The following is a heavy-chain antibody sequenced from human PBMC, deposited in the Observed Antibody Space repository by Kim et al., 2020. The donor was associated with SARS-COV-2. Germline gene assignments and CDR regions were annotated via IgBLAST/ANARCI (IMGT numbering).Heavy chain of an antibody. CDR3: ARPNTRHDFWSGSSNYFDY. V-gene: IGHV1-46*01. D-gene: IGHD3-3*01. Sequence: GRVTMTRDTSTSTVYMELSSLRSEDTAVYYCARPNTRHDFWSGSSNYFDYWGQGTLVTVSS. J-gene: IGHJ4*02.